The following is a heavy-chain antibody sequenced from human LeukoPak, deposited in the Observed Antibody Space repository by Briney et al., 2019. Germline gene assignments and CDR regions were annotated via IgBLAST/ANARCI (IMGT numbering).Heavy chain of an antibody. V-gene: IGHV1-2*02. CDR3: AMTDLTYYFDY. CDR1: GYTITGYF. J-gene: IGHJ4*02. CDR2: INPNSGDT. D-gene: IGHD2-21*02. Sequence: ASVKVSCKASGYTITGYFMHWVRQAPGQGLEWMGWINPNSGDTNYAQKFQGRVTMTRDTSISTAYMELNRLRSDDTAVYYCAMTDLTYYFDYWGQGTLVTVSS.